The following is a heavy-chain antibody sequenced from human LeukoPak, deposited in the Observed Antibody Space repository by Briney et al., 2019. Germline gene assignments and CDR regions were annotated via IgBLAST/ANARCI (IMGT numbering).Heavy chain of an antibody. Sequence: GASVKVSCKASGYTFTGYYIHWVRQAPGQGLEWMGWINPNSGGPNYAQKFQGRVTTTRDTSISTAYMEMSRLRSDDTAVYYCARDVSAGGTNWFDPWGQGTLVTVSS. CDR3: ARDVSAGGTNWFDP. D-gene: IGHD3-16*01. CDR1: GYTFTGYY. CDR2: INPNSGGP. J-gene: IGHJ5*02. V-gene: IGHV1-2*02.